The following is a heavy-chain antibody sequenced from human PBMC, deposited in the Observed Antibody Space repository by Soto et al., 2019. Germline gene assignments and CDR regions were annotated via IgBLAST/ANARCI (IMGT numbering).Heavy chain of an antibody. Sequence: VKVSCKASGYAFSNNDISWVRQATGQGLEWMGWMNPNSGTGGYAQKFQGRVTMTRDTSTSTAYMELSSLTSDDTAIYYCARMATYGTLNWFDPWGQGTLVTVSS. D-gene: IGHD2-21*01. J-gene: IGHJ5*02. V-gene: IGHV1-8*01. CDR3: ARMATYGTLNWFDP. CDR1: GYAFSNND. CDR2: MNPNSGTG.